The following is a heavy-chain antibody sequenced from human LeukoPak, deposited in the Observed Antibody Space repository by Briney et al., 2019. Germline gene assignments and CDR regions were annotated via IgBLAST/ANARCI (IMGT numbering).Heavy chain of an antibody. D-gene: IGHD1-26*01. Sequence: SETLSLTCTVSGGSISSSSYYWGWIRQPPGKGLEWIGSIYYSGSTYYNPSLKSRVTISVDTSKNQFSLKLSSVTAADTAVYYCAKEGGSYLAFDIWGQGTMVTVSS. J-gene: IGHJ3*02. CDR2: IYYSGST. V-gene: IGHV4-39*07. CDR3: AKEGGSYLAFDI. CDR1: GGSISSSSYY.